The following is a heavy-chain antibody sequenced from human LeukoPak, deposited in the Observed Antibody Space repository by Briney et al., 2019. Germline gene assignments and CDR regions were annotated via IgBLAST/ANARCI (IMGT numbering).Heavy chain of an antibody. CDR2: IKQDGSEK. Sequence: GGSLRLSCAASGFTFRTYWMSWVRQAPGKGLEWVANIKQDGSEKYYVDSVKGRFTISRDNAKNSLYLQMDSLRAEDTAVYYCARFSSGYSYYFDYWGQGTLVTVSS. D-gene: IGHD3-22*01. J-gene: IGHJ4*02. CDR3: ARFSSGYSYYFDY. V-gene: IGHV3-7*01. CDR1: GFTFRTYW.